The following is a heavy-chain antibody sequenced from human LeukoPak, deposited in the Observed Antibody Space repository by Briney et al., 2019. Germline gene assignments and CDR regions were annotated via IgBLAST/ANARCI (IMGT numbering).Heavy chain of an antibody. CDR2: IIPIFGTA. V-gene: IGHV1-69*05. CDR3: ARGIAHIVVVTAMEGAFDI. J-gene: IGHJ3*02. Sequence: SVMVSCKASGGTFSSCAISWVRQAPVQGLEWMGGIIPIFGTANYAQKFQGRVTITTDESTSTAYMELSSLRSEDTAVYYCARGIAHIVVVTAMEGAFDIWGQGTMVTVSS. D-gene: IGHD2-21*02. CDR1: GGTFSSCA.